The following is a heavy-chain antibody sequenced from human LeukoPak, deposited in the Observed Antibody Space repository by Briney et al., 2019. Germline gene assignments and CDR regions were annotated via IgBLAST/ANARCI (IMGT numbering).Heavy chain of an antibody. CDR1: GFSFSSYS. D-gene: IGHD2-21*02. J-gene: IGHJ4*02. Sequence: GGSLRLSCAASGFSFSSYSMKWVRQAPGKGLVWVSSISSSSNYIYYADSVRGRFTISRDNAKNSIYLQMNSLRVEDTAVYYCAKDIVGGGDDYWGQGTLVIVSS. V-gene: IGHV3-21*01. CDR3: AKDIVGGGDDY. CDR2: ISSSSNYI.